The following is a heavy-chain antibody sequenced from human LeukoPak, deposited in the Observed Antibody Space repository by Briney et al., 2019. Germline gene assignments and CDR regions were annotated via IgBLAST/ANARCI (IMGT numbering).Heavy chain of an antibody. Sequence: SETLSLTCTVSGGAISSGSYYWSWIRQPAGKGLEWIGRNYTSGSTNYNPSLKSRATISVDTSKNQFSLKLPSVTAADTAVYYCARRVGYCNSNGCPPFDFWGQGTLVTVSS. CDR1: GGAISSGSYY. CDR2: NYTSGST. D-gene: IGHD2/OR15-2a*01. J-gene: IGHJ4*02. CDR3: ARRVGYCNSNGCPPFDF. V-gene: IGHV4-61*02.